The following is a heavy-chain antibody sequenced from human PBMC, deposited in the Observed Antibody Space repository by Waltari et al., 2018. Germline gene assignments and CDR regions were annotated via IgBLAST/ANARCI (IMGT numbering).Heavy chain of an antibody. CDR2: IYTSGST. Sequence: QVQLQESGPGLVKPSETLSLTCTVSGGSISSYYWSWIRQPAGKGLEWIGRIYTSGSTKYNPSLKSRVTMSVDTSKNQFSLKLSSVTAADTAVYYCARDRIRVTIFGVVNAFDIWGQGTMVTVSS. CDR3: ARDRIRVTIFGVVNAFDI. D-gene: IGHD3-3*01. J-gene: IGHJ3*02. V-gene: IGHV4-4*07. CDR1: GGSISSYY.